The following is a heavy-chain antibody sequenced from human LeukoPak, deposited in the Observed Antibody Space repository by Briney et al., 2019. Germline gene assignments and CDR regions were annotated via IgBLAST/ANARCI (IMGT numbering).Heavy chain of an antibody. V-gene: IGHV1-69*13. CDR1: GGTFSSYA. CDR3: ARGMDDFWSGYSNYYCYMDV. CDR2: IIPIFGTA. Sequence: SVKVSCKASGGTFSSYAISWVRQAPGQGLEWMGGIIPIFGTANYAQKFQGRVTITADESTSTAYMELSSLRSEETAVYYCARGMDDFWSGYSNYYCYMDVWGKGTTVTVSS. J-gene: IGHJ6*03. D-gene: IGHD3-3*01.